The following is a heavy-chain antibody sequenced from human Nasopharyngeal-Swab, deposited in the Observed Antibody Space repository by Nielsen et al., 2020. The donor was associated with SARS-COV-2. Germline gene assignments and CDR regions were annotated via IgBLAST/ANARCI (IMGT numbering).Heavy chain of an antibody. D-gene: IGHD1-7*01. CDR3: ARDTGGPPNYFDP. V-gene: IGHV3-21*01. CDR2: ISSTTPYI. CDR1: GFTFSGYT. J-gene: IGHJ5*02. Sequence: GESLKISCVASGFTFSGYTMNWVRQAPGKGLEWISSISSTTPYIYYADSVKGRFTISRDNAKNSLCLQMNFLRVEDTAMYYCARDTGGPPNYFDPWGQGTLVTVSS.